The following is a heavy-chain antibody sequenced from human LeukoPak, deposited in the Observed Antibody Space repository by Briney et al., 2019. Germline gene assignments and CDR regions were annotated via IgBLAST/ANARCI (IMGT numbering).Heavy chain of an antibody. CDR3: ARDIVAAASY. CDR2: VSYDGSKK. Sequence: PGGSLRLSCAASGFTFSSYVIHWVRQAPGKGLEWVAAVSYDGSKKYYADSVKGRFTISRDNSKNTLYLQMNSLRAEDTAVYYCARDIVAAASYWGQGTLVTVSS. D-gene: IGHD6-13*01. V-gene: IGHV3-30-3*01. CDR1: GFTFSSYV. J-gene: IGHJ4*02.